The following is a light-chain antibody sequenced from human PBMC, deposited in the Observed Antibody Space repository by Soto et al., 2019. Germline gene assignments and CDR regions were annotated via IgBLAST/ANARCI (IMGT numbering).Light chain of an antibody. V-gene: IGKV1-27*01. J-gene: IGKJ1*01. Sequence: GDSVTITCRASQGISNYLAWYQQKPGKVPMLLIYAASTLQSGVPSRFSGSGSGTDFTLTISSLQPEDVATYYCQKYNSAPQTFGQGTKVDIK. CDR1: QGISNY. CDR2: AAS. CDR3: QKYNSAPQT.